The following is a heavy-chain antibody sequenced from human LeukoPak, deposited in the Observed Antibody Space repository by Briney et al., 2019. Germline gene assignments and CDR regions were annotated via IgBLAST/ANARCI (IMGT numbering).Heavy chain of an antibody. CDR2: INWNGGST. Sequence: GGSLRLSCAASGFAFDDYGMSWVRQAPGKGLEWVSGINWNGGSTGYADSVKGRFTISRDNAKNSLYLQMNSLRAEDTALYYCARDLSGSSSHYYYYYMYVWGKGTTVTASS. V-gene: IGHV3-20*04. CDR1: GFAFDDYG. CDR3: ARDLSGSSSHYYYYYMYV. J-gene: IGHJ6*03. D-gene: IGHD1-26*01.